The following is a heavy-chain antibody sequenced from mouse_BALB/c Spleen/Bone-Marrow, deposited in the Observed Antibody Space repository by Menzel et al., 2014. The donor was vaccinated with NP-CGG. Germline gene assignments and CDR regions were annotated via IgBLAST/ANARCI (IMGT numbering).Heavy chain of an antibody. D-gene: IGHD4-1*01. CDR2: IDPANGNT. CDR1: GFSIKDTY. J-gene: IGHJ4*01. Sequence: EVQLQQSGAELVKPGASVKLSFTASGFSIKDTYMHWVKQRPEQGLEWIGRIDPANGNTKYDPKFQGKATITADTSSNTAYLQLSSLTSEDTAVYYCARWEYYAMDYWGQGTSVTVSS. V-gene: IGHV14-3*02. CDR3: ARWEYYAMDY.